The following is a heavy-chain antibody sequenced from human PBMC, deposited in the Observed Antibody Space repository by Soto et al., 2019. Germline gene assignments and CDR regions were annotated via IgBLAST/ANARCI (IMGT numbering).Heavy chain of an antibody. CDR2: IYYSGST. D-gene: IGHD3-3*01. CDR1: GCSLTSSSYY. J-gene: IGHJ3*02. Sequence: PETLSLTSTVPGCSLTSSSYYWGWIRQPPGKWLEWIGSIYYSGSTYYNPSLKSRVTISVDTSKNQFSLKLSSVTAADTAVYYCERSQEREWLCEEVCDAFDIWGQGTMVTV. CDR3: ERSQEREWLCEEVCDAFDI. V-gene: IGHV4-39*01.